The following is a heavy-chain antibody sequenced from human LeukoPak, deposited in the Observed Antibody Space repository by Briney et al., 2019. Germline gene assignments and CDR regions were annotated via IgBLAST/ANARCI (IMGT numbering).Heavy chain of an antibody. D-gene: IGHD3-16*01. CDR1: GFTFSSYG. V-gene: IGHV3-33*06. CDR3: AKDRSPDYDYVWGSYPLDY. J-gene: IGHJ4*02. CDR2: IWYDGSNK. Sequence: GRSLRLSCAASGFTFSSYGMPWVRQAPGKGLEWVAVIWYDGSNKYYADSVKGRFTISRDNSKNTLYLQMNSLRAEDTAVYYCAKDRSPDYDYVWGSYPLDYWGQGTLVTVSS.